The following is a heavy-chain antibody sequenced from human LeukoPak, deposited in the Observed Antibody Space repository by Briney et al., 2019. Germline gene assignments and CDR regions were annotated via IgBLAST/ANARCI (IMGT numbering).Heavy chain of an antibody. V-gene: IGHV3-30-3*01. CDR2: ISYDGSNK. CDR1: GFTFSNYA. J-gene: IGHJ3*02. Sequence: GRSLRLSCVASGFTFSNYAMHWVRQTPGRGLEWVAVISYDGSNKYYADSVKGRFTISRDNSKNTLHLQMNSLRAEDTAVYYCARDLSSSYAFDIWGQGTMVTVSS. D-gene: IGHD6-6*01. CDR3: ARDLSSSYAFDI.